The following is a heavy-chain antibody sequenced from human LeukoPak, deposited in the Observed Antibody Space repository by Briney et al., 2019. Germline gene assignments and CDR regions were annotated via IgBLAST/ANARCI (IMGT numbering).Heavy chain of an antibody. CDR1: GFTFSSYA. J-gene: IGHJ4*02. CDR2: ISGSGGST. Sequence: GGSLRLSCAASGFTFSSYAMSWVRQAPGKGLEWVSAISGSGGSTYYADSVKDRFTISRDNSKNTLYLQMNSLRAEDTAVYYCAKALIRVRLRGGYFDYWGQGTLVTVSS. V-gene: IGHV3-23*01. CDR3: AKALIRVRLRGGYFDY. D-gene: IGHD3-10*01.